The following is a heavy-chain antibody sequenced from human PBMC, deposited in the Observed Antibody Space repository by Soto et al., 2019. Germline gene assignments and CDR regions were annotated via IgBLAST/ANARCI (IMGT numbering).Heavy chain of an antibody. J-gene: IGHJ6*02. D-gene: IGHD6-13*01. Sequence: QVQLVESGGGVIQPGTSLSLSCGSSGFTFRSFGMYWVRQAPGKGLEWVAVVSYDGNHKYYADSVKGRFTVSRDNAKNMLYLQKNSLRGEDTAVYYCAKDGGQQLVLNYGMDVWGQGATVTVSS. CDR1: GFTFRSFG. CDR3: AKDGGQQLVLNYGMDV. CDR2: VSYDGNHK. V-gene: IGHV3-30*18.